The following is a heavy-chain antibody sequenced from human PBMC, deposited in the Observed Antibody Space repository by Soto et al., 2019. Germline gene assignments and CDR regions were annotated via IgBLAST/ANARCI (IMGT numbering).Heavy chain of an antibody. Sequence: SETLSLTCTVSGGSISSYYWSWIRQPPGKGLEWIGYIYYSGSTNYNPSLKSRVTISVDTSKNQFSLKLSSVTAADTAVYYCARQSSSWYDPLNSGEDYWGQGTLVTVSS. CDR2: IYYSGST. V-gene: IGHV4-59*01. D-gene: IGHD6-13*01. CDR1: GGSISSYY. CDR3: ARQSSSWYDPLNSGEDY. J-gene: IGHJ4*02.